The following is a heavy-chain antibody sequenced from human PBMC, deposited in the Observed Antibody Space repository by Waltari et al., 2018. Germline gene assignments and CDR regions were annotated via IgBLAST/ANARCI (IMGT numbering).Heavy chain of an antibody. CDR3: ARDPIGGSFGDNPLGWFDP. D-gene: IGHD4-17*01. Sequence: QVQLVQSGAEVKKPGSSVKVSCKASGGTCSSYAISWVRPAPGQGLEWMGGIIPILGIANYAQKFQGRVTITADESTSTAYMELSSLRSEDTAVYYCARDPIGGSFGDNPLGWFDPWGQGTLVTVSS. V-gene: IGHV1-69*04. CDR2: IIPILGIA. J-gene: IGHJ5*02. CDR1: GGTCSSYA.